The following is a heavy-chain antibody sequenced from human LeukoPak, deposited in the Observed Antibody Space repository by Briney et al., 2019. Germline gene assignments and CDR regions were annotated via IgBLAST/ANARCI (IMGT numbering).Heavy chain of an antibody. Sequence: GESLKISCKGSGYSFTSYWTGWVRQMPGKGLEWMGIIYPGDSDTRYSPSFQGQVTISADKSISTAYLQWSSLKASDTAMYYCARHLQGSSGYYNFDYWGQGTLVTVSS. D-gene: IGHD3-22*01. CDR2: IYPGDSDT. J-gene: IGHJ4*02. CDR1: GYSFTSYW. CDR3: ARHLQGSSGYYNFDY. V-gene: IGHV5-51*01.